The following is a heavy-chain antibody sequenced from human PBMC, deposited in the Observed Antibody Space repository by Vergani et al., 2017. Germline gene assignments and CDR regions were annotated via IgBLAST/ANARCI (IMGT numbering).Heavy chain of an antibody. CDR3: ARATSTPRGYCXSTSCYTDYYYMDV. V-gene: IGHV1-8*01. J-gene: IGHJ6*03. Sequence: QVQLVQSGAEVKKPGASVKVSCKASGYTFTSYDINWVRQATGQGLEWMGWMNPNSGNTGYAQKFQGRVTMTRNTSISTAYMELSSLSSEDTAVYYCARATSTPRGYCXSTSCYTDYYYMDVWGKGTTVTVSS. CDR1: GYTFTSYD. CDR2: MNPNSGNT. D-gene: IGHD2-2*02.